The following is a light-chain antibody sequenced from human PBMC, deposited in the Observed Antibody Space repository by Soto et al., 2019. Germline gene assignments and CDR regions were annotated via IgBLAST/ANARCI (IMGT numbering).Light chain of an antibody. V-gene: IGKV3-20*01. CDR3: QHYRTS. J-gene: IGKJ4*01. CDR2: GAS. Sequence: EIVLTQSPGTLSLSPGERATLSCRASQGVSSSYLAWYQQKPGQPPRLLIYGASSRATGIPDRFSGSGSGTDFTLTNTRLEPEDFAVYYWQHYRTSFGGGTKVEIK. CDR1: QGVSSSY.